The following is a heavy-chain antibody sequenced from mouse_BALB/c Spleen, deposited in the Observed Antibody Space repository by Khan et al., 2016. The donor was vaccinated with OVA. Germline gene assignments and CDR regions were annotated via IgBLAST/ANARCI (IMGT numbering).Heavy chain of an antibody. CDR3: ARSLVDYHAMDY. CDR1: GFTFSTYA. D-gene: IGHD2-2*01. J-gene: IGHJ4*01. V-gene: IGHV5-9-3*01. Sequence: EVELVESGGGLVKPGGSLKLSCSASGFTFSTYAMSWVRQTPEKRLECVATISTGGHYTFYPDSVKGRFTISRDTAKNTLYPQLSRLRSEDTAVDYCARSLVDYHAMDYWGQGTSVTVSS. CDR2: ISTGGHYT.